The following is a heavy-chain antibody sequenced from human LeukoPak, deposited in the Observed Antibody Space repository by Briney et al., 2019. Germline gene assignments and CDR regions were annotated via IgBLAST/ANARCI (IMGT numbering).Heavy chain of an antibody. CDR2: ISYDGSNK. D-gene: IGHD4-17*01. CDR1: GFTFSNYA. Sequence: GGSLRLSCAASGFTFSNYAMSWVRQAPGKGLEWVAVISYDGSNKYYADSVKGRFTISRDNSKDTLYLQMNSLRAEDTAMYYCARETGSAVGSTDFDYWGQGTLVTVSS. V-gene: IGHV3-30-3*01. CDR3: ARETGSAVGSTDFDY. J-gene: IGHJ4*02.